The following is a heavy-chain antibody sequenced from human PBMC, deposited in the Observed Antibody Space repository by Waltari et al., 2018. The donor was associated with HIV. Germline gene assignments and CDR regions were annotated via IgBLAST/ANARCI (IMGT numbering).Heavy chain of an antibody. V-gene: IGHV4-59*01. CDR2: IYYSVST. CDR3: ARSRLVGRPNWFDP. J-gene: IGHJ5*02. CDR1: GGSISSYY. D-gene: IGHD2-8*02. Sequence: QVQLQESGPGLVKPSETLSLTCTVSGGSISSYYWSWFRQPPGKGLEWIGYIYYSVSTNYNPSLKSRVTISVDTSKNQFSLKLSSVTAADTAVYYCARSRLVGRPNWFDPWGQGTLVTVSS.